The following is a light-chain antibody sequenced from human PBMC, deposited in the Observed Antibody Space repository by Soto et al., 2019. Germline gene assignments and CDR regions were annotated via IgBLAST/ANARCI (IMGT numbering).Light chain of an antibody. CDR2: GAS. J-gene: IGKJ1*01. CDR3: QQYTYSPWT. Sequence: EVVLTQSPGTLSLSPGERATLSCRASQSVSSGYLGWYQQKPGQAPRLLIYGASSRATGIPDRFSGSGSGKDFTLTISRLEPEDFAVYFCQQYTYSPWTFDQGTKVEIK. CDR1: QSVSSGY. V-gene: IGKV3-20*01.